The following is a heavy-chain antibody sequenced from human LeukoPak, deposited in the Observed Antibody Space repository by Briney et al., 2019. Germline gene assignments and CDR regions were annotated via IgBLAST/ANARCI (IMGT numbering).Heavy chain of an antibody. CDR2: ISSSGSTI. Sequence: GGSLRLSCAAPGFTFSDYYMSWIRQAPGKGLEWVSYISSSGSTIYYADSVEGRFTISRDNAKNSLYLQMNSLRAEDTAVYYCARENAPRYDSSGSDAFDIWGQGTMVTVSS. CDR3: ARENAPRYDSSGSDAFDI. J-gene: IGHJ3*02. CDR1: GFTFSDYY. D-gene: IGHD3-22*01. V-gene: IGHV3-11*01.